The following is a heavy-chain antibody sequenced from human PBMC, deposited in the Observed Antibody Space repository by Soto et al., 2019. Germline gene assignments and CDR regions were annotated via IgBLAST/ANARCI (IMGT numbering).Heavy chain of an antibody. CDR1: GYTVTIYS. Sequence: SGKIYCKSAGYTVTIYSIIWAGQAPGQGLEWMGWISAYNGNTNYAQKLQGRVTMTTDTSTSTAYMELRSLRSDDTAVYYCARASGSSYWFDPWGQGTLVTVSS. V-gene: IGHV1-18*01. J-gene: IGHJ5*02. D-gene: IGHD1-26*01. CDR2: ISAYNGNT. CDR3: ARASGSSYWFDP.